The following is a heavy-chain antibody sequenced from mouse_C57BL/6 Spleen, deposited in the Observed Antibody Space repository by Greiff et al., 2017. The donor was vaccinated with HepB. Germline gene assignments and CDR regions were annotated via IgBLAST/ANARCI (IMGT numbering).Heavy chain of an antibody. CDR1: GYAFSSSW. V-gene: IGHV1-82*01. D-gene: IGHD1-1*01. J-gene: IGHJ1*03. CDR2: IYPGDGDT. Sequence: VQLQQSGPELVKPGASVKISCKASGYAFSSSWMNWVKQRPGKGLEWIGRIYPGDGDTNYNGKFKGKATLTADKSSSTAYMQLSSLTSEDSAVYVCARSGITGWYFDVWGTGTTVTVSS. CDR3: ARSGITGWYFDV.